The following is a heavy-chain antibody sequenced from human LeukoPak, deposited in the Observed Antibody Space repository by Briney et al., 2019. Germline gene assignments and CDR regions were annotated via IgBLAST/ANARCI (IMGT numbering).Heavy chain of an antibody. CDR1: GFTFTNAW. Sequence: GGSLRLSCAASGFTFTNAWMSWVRQTPEKGLEWVGRIKSKTDAGTIDYAAPVKGRFIISRDDSKNTLYLQMNSLKNEDTAVYYCTTDRGGSRPGLPDIWGPGTMVTVSS. J-gene: IGHJ3*02. CDR2: IKSKTDAGTI. D-gene: IGHD3-16*01. V-gene: IGHV3-15*01. CDR3: TTDRGGSRPGLPDI.